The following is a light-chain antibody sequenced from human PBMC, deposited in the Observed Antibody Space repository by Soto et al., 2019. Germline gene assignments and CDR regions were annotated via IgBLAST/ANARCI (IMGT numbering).Light chain of an antibody. CDR3: SSYISNSIVV. V-gene: IGLV2-14*01. Sequence: QSVLTQPASVSGCPGQSITISCTGTSSDVGDYNYVSWYQQHPGKAPKLMIYEVSHRLSGVSNRFSGSKSGYTASLTISGLQDDDEADYYCSSYISNSIVVFGGGTKLTVL. CDR2: EVS. J-gene: IGLJ2*01. CDR1: SSDVGDYNY.